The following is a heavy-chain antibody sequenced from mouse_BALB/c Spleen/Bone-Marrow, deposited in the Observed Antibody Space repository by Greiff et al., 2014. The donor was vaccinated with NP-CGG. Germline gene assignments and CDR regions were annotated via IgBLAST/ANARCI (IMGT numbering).Heavy chain of an antibody. CDR1: GFNIKDTY. Sequence: VQLQQSGAELVKPGASVKLSCTASGFNIKDTYMHWVKQRPEQGLEWIGRIDPANGNTKYGPKFQGKATITADTSSNTGYLQLSSLTSEDTAVYYCASYYYGHYFDYWGQGTTLTVSS. CDR3: ASYYYGHYFDY. CDR2: IDPANGNT. V-gene: IGHV14-3*02. D-gene: IGHD1-1*01. J-gene: IGHJ2*01.